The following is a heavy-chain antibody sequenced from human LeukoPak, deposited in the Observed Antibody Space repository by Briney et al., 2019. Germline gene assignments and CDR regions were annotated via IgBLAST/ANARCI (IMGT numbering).Heavy chain of an antibody. V-gene: IGHV4-59*01. CDR1: GGSISSYY. CDR2: IYYSGST. D-gene: IGHD4-23*01. J-gene: IGHJ4*02. CDR3: ARGMVTTLFDY. Sequence: SETLSLTCTVSGGSISSYYWSWIRQPPGKGLEWIGYIYYSGSTNYNPSLKSRVTISVDTSKNQFSLKLSSVTAADTAVYYCARGMVTTLFDYWGQGTLVTVSS.